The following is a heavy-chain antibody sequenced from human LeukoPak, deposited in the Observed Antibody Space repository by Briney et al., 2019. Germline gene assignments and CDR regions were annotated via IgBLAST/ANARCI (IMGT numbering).Heavy chain of an antibody. D-gene: IGHD2-8*02. CDR1: GFPFSRYT. CDR2: ISGSSSSGSTI. Sequence: PGGSLRLSCAASGFPFSRYTMNWVRQAPGKGLEWVSYISGSSSSGSTIYYSDSVRGRFTISRVNANNSLYLQTNSLRAEDTAIYYCARARVLGGGENFDYWGQGTLVTVSS. J-gene: IGHJ4*02. CDR3: ARARVLGGGENFDY. V-gene: IGHV3-48*04.